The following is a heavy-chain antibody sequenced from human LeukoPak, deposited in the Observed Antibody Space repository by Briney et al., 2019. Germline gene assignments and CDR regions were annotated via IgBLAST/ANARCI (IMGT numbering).Heavy chain of an antibody. CDR2: ISSSSSYI. CDR3: ARDISSGDVDIVAIDAFDI. V-gene: IGHV3-21*01. J-gene: IGHJ3*02. D-gene: IGHD5-12*01. Sequence: GGSLRLSCAASGFTFSSYSMNRVRQAPGKGLEWVSSISSSSSYIYYADSVKGRFTISRDNAKNSLYLQMNSLRAEDTAVYYCARDISSGDVDIVAIDAFDIWGQGTMVTVSS. CDR1: GFTFSSYS.